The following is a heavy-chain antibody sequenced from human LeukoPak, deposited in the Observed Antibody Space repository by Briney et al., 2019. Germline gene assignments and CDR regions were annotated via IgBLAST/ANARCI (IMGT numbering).Heavy chain of an antibody. CDR3: ARLLGWSGPINWFDP. CDR2: IIPILGIA. J-gene: IGHJ5*02. Sequence: SVKVSCKASGGTFSSYAISWVRQAPGQGLEWMGRIIPILGIANYAQKFQGRVTITADKSTSTAYMELSSLRSEDTAVYYCARLLGWSGPINWFDPWGRGTLVTVSS. V-gene: IGHV1-69*04. D-gene: IGHD3-3*01. CDR1: GGTFSSYA.